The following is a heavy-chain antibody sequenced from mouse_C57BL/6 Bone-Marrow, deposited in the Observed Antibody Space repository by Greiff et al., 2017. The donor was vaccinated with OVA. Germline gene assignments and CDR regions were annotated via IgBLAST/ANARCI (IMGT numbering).Heavy chain of an antibody. D-gene: IGHD1-1*01. V-gene: IGHV8-8*01. CDR1: GFSLSTFGMG. J-gene: IGHJ4*01. CDR2: IWWDDDK. Sequence: QVTLKVSGPGILQPSQTLSLTCSFSGFSLSTFGMGVGWIRPPSGKGLVWLAHIWWDDDKYYNPALKSRPTISKDTSKNQVFLKIANVDTADTATYYCARIALYYYGSSPYYYAMDYWGQGTSVTVSS. CDR3: ARIALYYYGSSPYYYAMDY.